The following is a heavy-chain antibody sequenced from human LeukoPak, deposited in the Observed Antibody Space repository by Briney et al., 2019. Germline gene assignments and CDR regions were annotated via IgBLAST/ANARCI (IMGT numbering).Heavy chain of an antibody. J-gene: IGHJ4*02. D-gene: IGHD6-13*01. CDR1: GFTFSNYA. CDR2: ISGSGGST. V-gene: IGHV3-23*01. Sequence: GGSLRLSCAASGFTFSNYAMSWVRQAPGKGLEWVSAISGSGGSTYYADSVKGRFTISRDNSKNTLYLQMNSLRAEDTAVYYCARNGIAAAFALGDYWGQGTLVTVSS. CDR3: ARNGIAAAFALGDY.